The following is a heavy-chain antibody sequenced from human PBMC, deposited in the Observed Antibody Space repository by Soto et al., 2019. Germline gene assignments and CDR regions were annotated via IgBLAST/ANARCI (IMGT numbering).Heavy chain of an antibody. V-gene: IGHV1-18*01. CDR1: GYSFTTSG. D-gene: IGHD4-17*01. Sequence: SVEVSFKASGYSFTTSGITWVRQAPGQGLEWMGWISTYNGNTNYAQKLQDRVTLTTDTSTSTAYMELRSLRSDDTAVYYCARRLYGDYDYWGQGTLVTVSS. CDR2: ISTYNGNT. J-gene: IGHJ4*02. CDR3: ARRLYGDYDY.